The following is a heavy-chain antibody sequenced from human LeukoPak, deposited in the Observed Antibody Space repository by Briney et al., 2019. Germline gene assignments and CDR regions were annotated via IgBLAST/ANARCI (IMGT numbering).Heavy chain of an antibody. D-gene: IGHD2-21*01. V-gene: IGHV3-30*04. CDR2: IADDDSNR. J-gene: IGHJ4*02. CDR3: AQSGGPCGYDCYSDH. Sequence: PGRSLRLSCAASGFTFSSYAMHWVRKAPGKGLEWVAVIADDDSNRIYSDSVKGRFTVFRDNFRNTLYLQMNNLRREDTAVYYCAQSGGPCGYDCYSDHWGQGTQVTVSS. CDR1: GFTFSSYA.